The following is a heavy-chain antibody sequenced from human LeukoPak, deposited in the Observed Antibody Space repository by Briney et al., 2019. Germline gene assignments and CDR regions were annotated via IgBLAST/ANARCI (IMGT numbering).Heavy chain of an antibody. D-gene: IGHD6-19*01. J-gene: IGHJ4*02. V-gene: IGHV3-64*02. CDR2: ITRKGDST. CDR1: GFTFSTYA. Sequence: GGSLRLSCAASGFTFSTYAMHWVRQAPGKGLEYVSGITRKGDSTYYADSVKGRFTISRDNSKNTLYLQMGGLRAEDMAVYYCARQAAVVVYWGQGTLVTVSS. CDR3: ARQAAVVVY.